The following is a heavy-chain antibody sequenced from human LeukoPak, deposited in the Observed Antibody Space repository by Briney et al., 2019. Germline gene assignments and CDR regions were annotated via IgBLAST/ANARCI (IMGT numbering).Heavy chain of an antibody. J-gene: IGHJ4*02. CDR2: INPNSGGS. V-gene: IGHV1-2*02. D-gene: IGHD1-1*01. CDR1: GYTFNAYY. Sequence: GASVKVSCKTSGYTFNAYYMHWVRQAPGQGLEWMGWINPNSGGSNYAQKFQGRVTMTSDTSINTAYMELTRLRSDDTAVYYCARDGADWNFDYWGQGTLVTVSS. CDR3: ARDGADWNFDY.